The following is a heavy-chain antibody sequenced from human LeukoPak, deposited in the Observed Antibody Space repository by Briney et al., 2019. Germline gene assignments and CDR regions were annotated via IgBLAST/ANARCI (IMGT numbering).Heavy chain of an antibody. D-gene: IGHD1-26*01. CDR1: GYSISSGYY. CDR2: IYHSGST. J-gene: IGHJ4*02. V-gene: IGHV4-38-2*02. Sequence: SETLSLTCTVSGYSISSGYYWGWIRQPPGKGLEWIGSIYHSGSTYYNPSLKSRVTISVDKSKNQFSLKLSSVTAADTAVYYCARGAVKSYEAPQYFDYWGQGTLVTVSS. CDR3: ARGAVKSYEAPQYFDY.